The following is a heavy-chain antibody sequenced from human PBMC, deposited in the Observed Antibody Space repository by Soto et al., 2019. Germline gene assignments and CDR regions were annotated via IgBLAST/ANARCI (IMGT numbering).Heavy chain of an antibody. Sequence: QVQLVQSGAEVKKPGASVKVSCKASGSTFTSYGISWVRQAPGQGLEWMGWISAYNGNTNYAQKLQGRVTMTTDTSTSRAYMELRSLRSDNTAVYYCAAVTYSPPYYYSYGMDVWGQGTTVPVSS. D-gene: IGHD5-18*01. V-gene: IGHV1-18*01. CDR1: GSTFTSYG. J-gene: IGHJ6*02. CDR3: AAVTYSPPYYYSYGMDV. CDR2: ISAYNGNT.